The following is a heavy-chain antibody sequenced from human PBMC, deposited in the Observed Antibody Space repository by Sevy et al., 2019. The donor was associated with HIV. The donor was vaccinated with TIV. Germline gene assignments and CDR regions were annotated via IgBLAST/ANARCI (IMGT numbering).Heavy chain of an antibody. CDR1: GFTFSSYA. CDR3: AKTMVRGTYYYYGMDV. D-gene: IGHD3-10*01. J-gene: IGHJ6*02. Sequence: GGSLRLSCAASGFTFSSYAMHWVRQAPGKGLEWVAVISYDGSNKYYADSVKGRFTISRDNSKNTLYLQMNSLRAEDTAVYYCAKTMVRGTYYYYGMDVWGQGTTVTVSS. CDR2: ISYDGSNK. V-gene: IGHV3-30-3*02.